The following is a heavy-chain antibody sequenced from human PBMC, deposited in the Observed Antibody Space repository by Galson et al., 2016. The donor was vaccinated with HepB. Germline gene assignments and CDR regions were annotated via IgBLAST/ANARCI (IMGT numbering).Heavy chain of an antibody. Sequence: TLSLTCTVSGGSFNTGSHFWSWIRQPAGKSLEWVGRVYVTGATDYSPSLKGRVTISVDRSKNQFSPRLNSVTAADTATYFCAREVACGGDCYSHYYGLEVWGKGTTVTVSS. CDR3: AREVACGGDCYSHYYGLEV. V-gene: IGHV4-61*02. CDR1: GGSFNTGSHF. J-gene: IGHJ6*04. CDR2: VYVTGAT. D-gene: IGHD2-21*01.